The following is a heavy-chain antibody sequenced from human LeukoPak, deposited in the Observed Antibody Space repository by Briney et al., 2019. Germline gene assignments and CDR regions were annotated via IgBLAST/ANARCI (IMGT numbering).Heavy chain of an antibody. CDR2: IYYSGST. Sequence: PSETLSLTCTVSGGSISSYYWSWIRQPPGKGLEWIGYIYYSGSTNYNPSLKSRVTISVDTSKNQFSLKLSSVTAADTAVYYCARRRGWWLPNFDYWGQGTLVTVSS. CDR3: ARRRGWWLPNFDY. CDR1: GGSISSYY. J-gene: IGHJ4*02. V-gene: IGHV4-59*12. D-gene: IGHD2-8*02.